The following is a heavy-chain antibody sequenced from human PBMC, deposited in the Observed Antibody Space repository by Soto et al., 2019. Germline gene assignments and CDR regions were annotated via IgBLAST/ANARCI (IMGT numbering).Heavy chain of an antibody. CDR3: ARGGSGTYHV. Sequence: PSETLSLTCSVSDDSITGGGYYWIWIRQHPAKGLEWIGSIYYRGSTYYNPSLRSRGTISLDPSQARLSLRLTSLTAADTATYYCARGGSGTYHVWGQGTLVTVSS. J-gene: IGHJ4*02. D-gene: IGHD3-10*01. CDR2: IYYRGST. CDR1: DDSITGGGYY. V-gene: IGHV4-31*02.